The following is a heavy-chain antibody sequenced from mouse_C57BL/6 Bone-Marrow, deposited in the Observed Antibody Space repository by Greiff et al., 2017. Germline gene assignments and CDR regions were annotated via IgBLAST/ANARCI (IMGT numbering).Heavy chain of an antibody. J-gene: IGHJ3*01. Sequence: EVKLMESGGDLVKPGGSLKLSCAASGFTFSSYGMSWVRQTPDKRLEWVATISSGGSYTYYPDSVKGRFTISRDNAKNTLYLQMSSLKSEDTAMYYCASHDGYYRFAYWGQGTLVTVSA. V-gene: IGHV5-6*01. CDR3: ASHDGYYRFAY. CDR2: ISSGGSYT. D-gene: IGHD2-3*01. CDR1: GFTFSSYG.